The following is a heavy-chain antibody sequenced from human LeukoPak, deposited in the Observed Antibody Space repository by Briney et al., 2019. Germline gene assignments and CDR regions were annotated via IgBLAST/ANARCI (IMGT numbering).Heavy chain of an antibody. CDR3: ARARPYYYYYMDV. CDR1: GYSISSGYY. Sequence: ASETLSLTCTVSGYSISSGYYWGWIRQPPGKGLEWIGSIYHSGSTNYNPSLKSRVTISVDTSKNQFSLKLSSVTAADTAVYYCARARPYYYYYMDVWGKGTTVTVSS. V-gene: IGHV4-38-2*02. J-gene: IGHJ6*03. CDR2: IYHSGST.